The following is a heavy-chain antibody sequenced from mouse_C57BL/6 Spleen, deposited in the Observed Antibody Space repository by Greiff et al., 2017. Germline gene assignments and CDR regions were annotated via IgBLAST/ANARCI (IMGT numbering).Heavy chain of an antibody. V-gene: IGHV1-61*01. CDR1: GYTFTSYW. D-gene: IGHD2-2*01. J-gene: IGHJ3*01. CDR3: AREGGYGYDGWFAY. CDR2: IYPSDSET. Sequence: VQLQQPGAELVRPGSSVKLSCKASGYTFTSYWMDWVKQRPGQGLEWIGNIYPSDSETHYNQKFKDKATLTVDKSSSTAYMQLSSLTSEDSAVYYCAREGGYGYDGWFAYWGQGTLVTVSA.